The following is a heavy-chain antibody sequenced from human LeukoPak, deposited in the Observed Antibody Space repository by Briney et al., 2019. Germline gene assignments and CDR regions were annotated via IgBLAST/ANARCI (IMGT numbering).Heavy chain of an antibody. V-gene: IGHV3-30-3*01. CDR3: ADGYSYGVDYYDSSGPFPGQY. Sequence: PGRSLRLSCAASGFTFSSYAMHWVRQAPGKGLEWVAVISYDGSNKYYADSVKGRFTISRDNSKSTLYLQMNSLRAEDTAVYYCADGYSYGVDYYDSSGPFPGQYWGQGTLVTVSS. J-gene: IGHJ4*02. CDR2: ISYDGSNK. CDR1: GFTFSSYA. D-gene: IGHD3-22*01.